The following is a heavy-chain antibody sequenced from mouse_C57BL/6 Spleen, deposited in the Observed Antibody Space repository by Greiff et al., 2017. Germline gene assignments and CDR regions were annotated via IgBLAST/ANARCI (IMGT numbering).Heavy chain of an antibody. J-gene: IGHJ1*03. CDR3: ARDACYGSSYGYFDV. CDR1: GFTFSDFY. CDR2: SRNKANDYTT. V-gene: IGHV7-1*01. Sequence: EVKLMESGGGLVQSGRSLRLSCATSGFTFSDFYMEWVRQAPGKGLEWIAASRNKANDYTTEYSASVKGRFIVSRDTSQSILYLQMNALRAEDTAIYYCARDACYGSSYGYFDVCGTGTTVTVSS. D-gene: IGHD1-1*01.